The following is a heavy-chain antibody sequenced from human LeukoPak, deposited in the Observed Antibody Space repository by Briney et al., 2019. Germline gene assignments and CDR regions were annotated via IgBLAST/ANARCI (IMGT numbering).Heavy chain of an antibody. J-gene: IGHJ4*02. Sequence: ASVKVSCKASGYTFTGYYMHWVRQAPGQGLEWMGRINPKSGGTNYAQKFQGRVTMTRDTSISTAYMELSRLRSDDTAVYYCARFGGYCSGGSCYPVDYWGQGTLVTVSS. V-gene: IGHV1-2*06. D-gene: IGHD2-15*01. CDR1: GYTFTGYY. CDR3: ARFGGYCSGGSCYPVDY. CDR2: INPKSGGT.